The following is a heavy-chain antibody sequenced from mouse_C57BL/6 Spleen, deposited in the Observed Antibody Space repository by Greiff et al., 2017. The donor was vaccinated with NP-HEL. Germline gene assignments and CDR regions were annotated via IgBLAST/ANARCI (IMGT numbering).Heavy chain of an antibody. D-gene: IGHD1-3*01. CDR3: AREGFTKDAMDY. Sequence: EVNVVESEGGLVQPGSSMKLSCTASGFTFSDYYMAWVRQVPEKGLEWVANINYDGSSTYYLDSLKSRFIISRDNAKNILYLQMSSLKSEDTATDYCAREGFTKDAMDYWGQGTSVTVSS. V-gene: IGHV5-16*01. CDR1: GFTFSDYY. CDR2: INYDGSST. J-gene: IGHJ4*01.